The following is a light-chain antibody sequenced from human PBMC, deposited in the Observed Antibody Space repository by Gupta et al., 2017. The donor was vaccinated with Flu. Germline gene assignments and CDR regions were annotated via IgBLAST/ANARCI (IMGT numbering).Light chain of an antibody. CDR2: NTN. V-gene: IGLV8-61*01. CDR3: VLYLGSGSWV. Sequence: QTVVTQEPSFSVSPGGTVSLTCGLTSGSVSTNFYPSWYQQTPGQAPRTLIYNTNILFSGVPDRFSGSILGNKAALTITGAQADDESDYYCVLYLGSGSWVFGGGTKLTVL. CDR1: SGSVSTNFY. J-gene: IGLJ3*02.